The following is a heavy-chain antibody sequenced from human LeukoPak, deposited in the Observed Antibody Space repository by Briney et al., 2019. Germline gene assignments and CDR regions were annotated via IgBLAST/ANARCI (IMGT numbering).Heavy chain of an antibody. V-gene: IGHV3-23*01. J-gene: IGHJ4*02. CDR1: GFTISNSA. CDR3: ATVGGSCSSSNCFAYFAY. Sequence: GGSLRLSCAASGFTISNSAMTWVRQAPGKGLDWVSIITDNGAHTFYADSVKGRFTISRDTSENTLYLQMNSLRADDTAIYYCATVGGSCSSSNCFAYFAYWGQGTLLTVSS. CDR2: ITDNGAHT. D-gene: IGHD2-2*01.